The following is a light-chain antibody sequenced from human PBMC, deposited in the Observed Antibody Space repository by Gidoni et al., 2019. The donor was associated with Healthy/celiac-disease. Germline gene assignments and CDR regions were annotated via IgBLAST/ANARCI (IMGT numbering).Light chain of an antibody. CDR1: QGISSW. CDR3: QQYNSYSWT. V-gene: IGKV1-5*03. Sequence: DIPMTQSPSTLSASVGDRVTITFRASQGISSWLAWYQQKPGKAPKLLIYKASSLESVVPSRFSGSGSGTEFTLTISSLQPDDFATYYCQQYNSYSWTFGQGTKVEIK. J-gene: IGKJ1*01. CDR2: KAS.